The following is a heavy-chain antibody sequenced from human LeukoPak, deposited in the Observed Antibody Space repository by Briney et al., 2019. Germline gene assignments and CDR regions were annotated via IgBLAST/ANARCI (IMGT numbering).Heavy chain of an antibody. J-gene: IGHJ6*03. CDR3: AKETEILRFLDTPPVPYHMDV. V-gene: IGHV3-7*05. CDR1: GFIFENHW. D-gene: IGHD3/OR15-3a*01. Sequence: GGSLRLSCSASGFIFENHWMNWVRQAPGKGLEWVAKIKEDGTQRSYVDSVKGRFTISRDNANNLLVLQMNNLRVEDTAVYYCAKETEILRFLDTPPVPYHMDVWGNGTTVIVSS. CDR2: IKEDGTQR.